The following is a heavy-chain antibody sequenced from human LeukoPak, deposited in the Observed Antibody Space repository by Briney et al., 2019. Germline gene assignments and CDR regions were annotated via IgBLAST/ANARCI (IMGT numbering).Heavy chain of an antibody. Sequence: GASVKVSCKASGYTFTSYDINWVRQETGQELEWMGWMNPNSDNTGYAHKFHGRVTMTRNTTIITASMQQSSRISDDTTVYYCSRGAINVGARRGIYDYCMDVWGKGTTVTVSS. D-gene: IGHD5-24*01. V-gene: IGHV1-8*01. CDR3: SRGAINVGARRGIYDYCMDV. CDR1: GYTFTSYD. CDR2: MNPNSDNT. J-gene: IGHJ6*03.